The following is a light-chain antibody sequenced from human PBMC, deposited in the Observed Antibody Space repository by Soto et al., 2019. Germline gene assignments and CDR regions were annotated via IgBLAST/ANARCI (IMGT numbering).Light chain of an antibody. J-gene: IGKJ3*01. Sequence: EIVLTQSPGTLSLSPGERATLSCRASQSVSSSYLAWSQQKPGQAPRLLIYGASSRAAGIPDKFSGSGSGTDFTLTIRRLEPEDFAVYYCQQYGSSPVTFGLVTKVDIK. CDR1: QSVSSSY. V-gene: IGKV3-20*01. CDR3: QQYGSSPVT. CDR2: GAS.